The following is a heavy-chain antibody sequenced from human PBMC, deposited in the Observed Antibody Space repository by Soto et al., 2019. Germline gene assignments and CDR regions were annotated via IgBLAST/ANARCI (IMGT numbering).Heavy chain of an antibody. CDR3: ARGRIAAAGIFDY. V-gene: IGHV4-30-2*01. D-gene: IGHD6-13*01. CDR2: IYHSGST. CDR1: GGSISSGGYS. J-gene: IGHJ4*02. Sequence: PSETLSLTCAVSGGSISSGGYSWSWIRQPPGKGLEWIGYIYHSGSTYYNPSLKSRVTISVDRSKNQFSLKLSSVTAADTAVYYCARGRIAAAGIFDYWGQGTLVTVSS.